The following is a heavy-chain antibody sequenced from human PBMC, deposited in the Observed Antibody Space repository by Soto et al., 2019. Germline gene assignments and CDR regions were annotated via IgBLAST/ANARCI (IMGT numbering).Heavy chain of an antibody. Sequence: SLILAFAASGFTFSSYAMSWVRQAPGKGLEWVSAISGSGGSTYYADSVKGRFTISRDNSKNTLYLQMNSLRAEDTAVYYCEKDWPQLVFPTWFDPWGQGTLVTVSS. CDR3: EKDWPQLVFPTWFDP. D-gene: IGHD6-13*01. CDR2: ISGSGGST. V-gene: IGHV3-23*01. J-gene: IGHJ5*02. CDR1: GFTFSSYA.